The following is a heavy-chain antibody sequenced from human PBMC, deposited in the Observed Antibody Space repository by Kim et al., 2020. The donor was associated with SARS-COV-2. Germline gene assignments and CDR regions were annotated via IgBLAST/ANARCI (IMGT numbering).Heavy chain of an antibody. CDR3: AKDMEGSGSYYYYGMDV. V-gene: IGHV3-43*01. Sequence: GGSLRLSCAASGFTFDDYTMHWVRQAPGKGLEWVSLISWDGGSTYYADSVKGRFTISRDNSKNSLYLQMNSLRTEDTALYYCAKDMEGSGSYYYYGMDVWGQGTTVTVSS. CDR1: GFTFDDYT. CDR2: ISWDGGST. D-gene: IGHD3-10*01. J-gene: IGHJ6*02.